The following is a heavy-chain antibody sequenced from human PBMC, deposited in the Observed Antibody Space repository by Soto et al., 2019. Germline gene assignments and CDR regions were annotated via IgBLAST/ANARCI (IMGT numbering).Heavy chain of an antibody. Sequence: GASVKVSCKPSGYTFSGYYINWVLQALGQGLEWMGWINPNGGDTSYAQPFQGRVTMTRDRSVSTAYMDLSRLTFDDTAIYYCARDRAPRGWSYLDLWGQGTQVTVSS. V-gene: IGHV1-2*02. CDR2: INPNGGDT. J-gene: IGHJ4*02. D-gene: IGHD2-15*01. CDR1: GYTFSGYY. CDR3: ARDRAPRGWSYLDL.